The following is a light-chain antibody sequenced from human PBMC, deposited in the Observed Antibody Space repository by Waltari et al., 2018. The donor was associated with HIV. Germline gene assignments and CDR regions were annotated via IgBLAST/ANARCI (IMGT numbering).Light chain of an antibody. CDR2: EVS. V-gene: IGLV2-14*01. Sequence: QSALTQPASVSGSPGQSITISCTGTSSDIGGYNFVSWYQQHPGKVPKLIIYEVSNRPSGVSLRFSGSKSGNTASLTISGLQAEDEADYYCSSYTTSSPYVFGTGTKVTVL. CDR1: SSDIGGYNF. J-gene: IGLJ1*01. CDR3: SSYTTSSPYV.